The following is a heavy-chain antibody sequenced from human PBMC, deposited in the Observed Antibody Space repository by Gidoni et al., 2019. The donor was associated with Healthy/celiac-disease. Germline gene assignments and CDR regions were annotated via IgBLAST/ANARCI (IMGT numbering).Heavy chain of an antibody. Sequence: QVQLVQSGAEVKKPGASVKVSCKASGYTFTGYYRHWVRPAPGQGLEWMGWINPNSGGTNYAQKFQGRVTMTRDTSISTAYMELSRLRSDDTAVYYCAQHRYTSIAAPLGMDVWGQGTTVTVSS. J-gene: IGHJ6*02. CDR2: INPNSGGT. D-gene: IGHD6-6*01. CDR3: AQHRYTSIAAPLGMDV. V-gene: IGHV1-2*02. CDR1: GYTFTGYY.